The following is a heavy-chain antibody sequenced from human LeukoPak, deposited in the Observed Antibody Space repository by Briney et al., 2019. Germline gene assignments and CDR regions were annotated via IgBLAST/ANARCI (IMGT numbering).Heavy chain of an antibody. CDR2: IRSKLNKYAT. V-gene: IGHV3-73*01. CDR3: ARHDYGRIAFDI. CDR1: GFSLSGSA. D-gene: IGHD4-17*01. J-gene: IGHJ3*02. Sequence: GGSLRLSCAASGFSLSGSAVHWVRQAPGKGLAWVGRIRSKLNKYATAYGESMKGRVTVSRDDSENTAFLQMNSLKSEDTAVYYCARHDYGRIAFDIWGRGTVVTVSS.